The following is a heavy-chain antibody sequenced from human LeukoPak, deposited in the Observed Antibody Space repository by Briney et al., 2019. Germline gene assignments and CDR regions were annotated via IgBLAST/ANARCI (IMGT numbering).Heavy chain of an antibody. D-gene: IGHD3-10*01. J-gene: IGHJ5*02. CDR3: ARDRVSSMVRGVIITYWFDP. Sequence: TSETLSLTCTVSGGSVSSGSCFWSWIRQPPGKGLEWIGYIHYSGSTNYNPSLESRVTISADTSKNQFSLKLNSVTAADTAVYYCARDRVSSMVRGVIITYWFDPWGQGTLVTVSS. CDR2: IHYSGST. V-gene: IGHV4-61*01. CDR1: GGSVSSGSCF.